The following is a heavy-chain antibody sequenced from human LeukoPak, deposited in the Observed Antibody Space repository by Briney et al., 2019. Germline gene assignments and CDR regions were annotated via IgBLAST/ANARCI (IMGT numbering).Heavy chain of an antibody. CDR1: GYTFTGYT. J-gene: IGHJ5*02. V-gene: IGHV1-2*02. Sequence: ASVKDSCKASGYTFTGYTMHWVRQAPGQGREWMGWINPNSGGTNYAQKFQGRVTMPRDTSISQAYMELSRLRSDDTAVYYCARDVVVVAATDLDAVVGWFDPWGQGTVVTVSS. CDR2: INPNSGGT. D-gene: IGHD2-15*01. CDR3: ARDVVVVAATDLDAVVGWFDP.